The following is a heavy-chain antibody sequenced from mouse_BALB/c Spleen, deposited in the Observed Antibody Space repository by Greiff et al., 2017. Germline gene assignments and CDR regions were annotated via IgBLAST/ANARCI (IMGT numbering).Heavy chain of an antibody. CDR1: GFSLTSYG. V-gene: IGHV2-2*02. D-gene: IGHD1-1*01. CDR2: IWSGGST. J-gene: IGHJ1*01. Sequence: VKLEESGPGLVQPSQSLSITCTVSGFSLTSYGVHWVRQSPGKGLEWLGVIWSGGSTDYNAAFISRLSISKDNSKSQVFFKMNSLQANDTAIYYCARVNYGSSYESYWYFDVWGAGTTVTVSS. CDR3: ARVNYGSSYESYWYFDV.